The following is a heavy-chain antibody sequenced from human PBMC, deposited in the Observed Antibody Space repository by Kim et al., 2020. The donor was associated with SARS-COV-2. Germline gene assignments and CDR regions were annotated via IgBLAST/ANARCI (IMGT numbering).Heavy chain of an antibody. CDR3: GRVPPGSANSGYGYFDY. Sequence: SETLSLTCTVSGGSISTYWWSWIRQFPGKGLEYIGHVNQRGNTYFNPSLKSRVSIALDTSKSQFSLKLSSVIAADTAVYYCGRVPPGSANSGYGYFDYWG. J-gene: IGHJ4*03. V-gene: IGHV4-59*13. CDR1: GGSISTYW. D-gene: IGHD5-12*01. CDR2: VNQRGNT.